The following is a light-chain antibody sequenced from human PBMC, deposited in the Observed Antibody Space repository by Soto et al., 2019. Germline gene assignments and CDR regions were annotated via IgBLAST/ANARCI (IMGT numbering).Light chain of an antibody. CDR2: QDS. V-gene: IGLV3-1*01. CDR1: KLGDKY. CDR3: QAWDSSTAV. Sequence: SYELTQPPSVSVSPGQTASITCSGDKLGDKYAYWYQQKPDQSPVLVIYQDSKRPSGLPERFSGSNSGNTATLTISGTEAMDEADYYCQAWDSSTAVFGGGTKLTVL. J-gene: IGLJ3*02.